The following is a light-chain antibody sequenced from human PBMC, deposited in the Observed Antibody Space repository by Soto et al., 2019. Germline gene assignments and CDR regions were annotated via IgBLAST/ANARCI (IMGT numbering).Light chain of an antibody. Sequence: IVMTQSPANLSETPGQRATLSCRASQSVSILLAWYQQKLGQAPRLLIYDASNRATGIPARFSGSGSGTDFTLTISSLEPEDFAVYYCQRRSNWPILTFGGGTKV. CDR2: DAS. CDR1: QSVSIL. V-gene: IGKV3-11*01. J-gene: IGKJ4*01. CDR3: QRRSNWPILT.